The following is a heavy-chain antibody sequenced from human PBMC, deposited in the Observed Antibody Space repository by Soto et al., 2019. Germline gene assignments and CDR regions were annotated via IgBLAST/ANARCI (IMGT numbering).Heavy chain of an antibody. CDR3: ARVAAYYYDSSGYYYFDY. V-gene: IGHV1-69*01. CDR2: IIPIFGTA. CDR1: GGTFSSYA. D-gene: IGHD3-22*01. J-gene: IGHJ4*02. Sequence: QVQLVQSGAEVKKPGSSVKVSCKASGGTFSSYAISWVRQAPGQGLEWVGGIIPIFGTANYAQKFQGRVTITADESTSTAYMELSSLRSEDTAVYYCARVAAYYYDSSGYYYFDYWGQGTLVTVSS.